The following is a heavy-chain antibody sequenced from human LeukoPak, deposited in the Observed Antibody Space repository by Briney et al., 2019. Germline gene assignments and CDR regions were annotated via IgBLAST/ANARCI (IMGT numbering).Heavy chain of an antibody. D-gene: IGHD3-10*01. CDR1: GFTFSSYA. V-gene: IGHV3-23*01. Sequence: GGSLRLSCAASGFTFSSYAMSWVHQAPGKGLEWVSAISGSGGSTYYADSVKGRFTISRDNSKNTLYLQMNSLRAEDTAVYYCAKHTPFGELLPRFDYWGQGTLVTVSS. CDR3: AKHTPFGELLPRFDY. CDR2: ISGSGGST. J-gene: IGHJ4*02.